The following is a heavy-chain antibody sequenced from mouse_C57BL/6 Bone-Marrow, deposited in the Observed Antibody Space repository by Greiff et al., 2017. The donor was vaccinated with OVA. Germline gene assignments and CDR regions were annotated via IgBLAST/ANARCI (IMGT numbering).Heavy chain of an antibody. CDR1: GFTFSDYY. D-gene: IGHD1-1*01. CDR2: ISNGGGSP. J-gene: IGHJ4*01. Sequence: EVQRVESGGGLVQPGGSLKLSCAASGFTFSDYYMYWVRQTPEKRLEWVAYISNGGGSPSSPDPVKGRFTISRDNDKNTLYLQMSRLKSEDTAMYDGARHEGRQVYGSSYDYAMDYWGQGTSVTVAS. V-gene: IGHV5-12*01. CDR3: ARHEGRQVYGSSYDYAMDY.